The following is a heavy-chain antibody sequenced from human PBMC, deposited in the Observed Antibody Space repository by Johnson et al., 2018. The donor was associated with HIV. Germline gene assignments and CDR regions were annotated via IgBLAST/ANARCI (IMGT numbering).Heavy chain of an antibody. J-gene: IGHJ3*02. Sequence: QVQLVESGGGVVQPGRSLRLSCAASGFTFSSYGMHWVRQAPGKGLEWVSVIYSGGSTYYADSVRGRFTISRDNSKNTLYLQMNSLGAEDTAVYYCAKKGGGRFPNRNAFDIWGQGTMVTVSS. D-gene: IGHD1-14*01. CDR2: IYSGGST. CDR1: GFTFSSYG. V-gene: IGHV3-NL1*01. CDR3: AKKGGGRFPNRNAFDI.